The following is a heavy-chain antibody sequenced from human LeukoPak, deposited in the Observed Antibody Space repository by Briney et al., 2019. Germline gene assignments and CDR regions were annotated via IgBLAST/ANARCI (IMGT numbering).Heavy chain of an antibody. Sequence: GGSLRLSCAASGFIFSSYAMSWVRQAPGKGLEWVSAISGSGGSIYYADSVKGRFTISRDNAKNSLYLQMNSLRAEDTAVYYCARAPSGSFDYWGQGTLVTVSS. CDR2: ISGSGGSI. V-gene: IGHV3-23*01. CDR3: ARAPSGSFDY. J-gene: IGHJ4*02. CDR1: GFIFSSYA. D-gene: IGHD2-15*01.